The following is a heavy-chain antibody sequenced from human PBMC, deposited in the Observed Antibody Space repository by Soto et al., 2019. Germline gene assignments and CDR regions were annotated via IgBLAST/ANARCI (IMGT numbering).Heavy chain of an antibody. CDR2: IIPLLRTT. Sequence: QVQLVQSGAELKKPGSSVTVSCQASGGTFKTFGVSWVRQAPGQGLQWMGGIIPLLRTTDYAQNFQGRISISADESTNTVFMELTSLRSEDTAVYYCARDVLGGWVAKTYRAFDIWGQGTLVAVSS. CDR1: GGTFKTFG. CDR3: ARDVLGGWVAKTYRAFDI. V-gene: IGHV1-69*01. D-gene: IGHD1-26*01. J-gene: IGHJ3*02.